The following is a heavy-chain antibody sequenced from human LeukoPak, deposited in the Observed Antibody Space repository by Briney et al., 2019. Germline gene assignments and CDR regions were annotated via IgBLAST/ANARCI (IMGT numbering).Heavy chain of an antibody. CDR2: ISGSGGST. Sequence: GGSLRLSCAASGFSFSTYNMNWVRQAPGKGLEWVSAISGSGGSTYYADSVKGRFTISRDNSKNTLYLQMNSLRAEDTAVYYCAKSPFTRYYYGSGSAGDYWGQGTLVTVSS. J-gene: IGHJ4*02. V-gene: IGHV3-23*01. CDR1: GFSFSTYN. CDR3: AKSPFTRYYYGSGSAGDY. D-gene: IGHD3-10*01.